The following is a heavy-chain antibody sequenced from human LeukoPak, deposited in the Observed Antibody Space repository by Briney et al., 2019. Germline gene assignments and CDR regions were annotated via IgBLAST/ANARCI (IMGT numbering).Heavy chain of an antibody. D-gene: IGHD1-1*01. CDR3: AREPNNWNGNDAFDI. CDR1: GGSISSGSFC. J-gene: IGHJ3*02. Sequence: PSETLSLTCTVSGGSISSGSFCWSWIRQPPGKGLEWIGSIYYSGSTYYNPSLKSRVTISVDTSKNQFSLKLSSVTAADTAVYYCAREPNNWNGNDAFDIWGQGTMVTVSS. V-gene: IGHV4-39*01. CDR2: IYYSGST.